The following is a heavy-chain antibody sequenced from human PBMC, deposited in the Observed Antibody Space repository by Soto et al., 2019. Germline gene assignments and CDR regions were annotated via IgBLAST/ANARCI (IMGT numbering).Heavy chain of an antibody. V-gene: IGHV2-5*02. CDR1: VFSLRNSGVG. CDR3: AHLTTGGFYFDY. CDR2: IYWDDDK. D-gene: IGHD4-17*01. Sequence: SGPTLVNPTQTLTLTCTFSVFSLRNSGVGVGWIRQPPGKALEWLALIYWDDDKRYSPSLKSRLTITKDTSKNQVVLTMTNMDPVDTATYYCAHLTTGGFYFDYWGQGTLVTVSS. J-gene: IGHJ4*02.